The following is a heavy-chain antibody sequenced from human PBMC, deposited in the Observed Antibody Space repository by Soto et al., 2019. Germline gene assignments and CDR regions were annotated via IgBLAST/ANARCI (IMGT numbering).Heavy chain of an antibody. CDR1: GFTFSSYA. D-gene: IGHD5-12*01. V-gene: IGHV3-30-3*01. CDR2: ISYDGSNK. J-gene: IGHJ6*02. CDR3: ARDYYRFNSGYGFSMDV. Sequence: QVQLVESGGGVVQPGRSLRLSCAASGFTFSSYAMHWVRQAPGKGLEWVAVISYDGSNKYYADSVKGRFTISRDNSKNPLYLQMYTLRDEDTAVFYCARDYYRFNSGYGFSMDVWGQGTTVTVSS.